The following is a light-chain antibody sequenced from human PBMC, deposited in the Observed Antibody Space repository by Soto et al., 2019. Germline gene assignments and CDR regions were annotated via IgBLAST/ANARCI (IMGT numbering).Light chain of an antibody. V-gene: IGKV3-20*01. CDR1: QSVSSSY. J-gene: IGKJ2*01. CDR2: GAC. CDR3: QQYGSSPGYT. Sequence: EIVLTQSPGTLSLSPGERATLSCRASQSVSSSYLAWYQQKPGQAPRLLIYGACSRATGIPDRFSGSGSGTDFTLTISRLEPEDFAVYYCQQYGSSPGYTFGQGTKLEIE.